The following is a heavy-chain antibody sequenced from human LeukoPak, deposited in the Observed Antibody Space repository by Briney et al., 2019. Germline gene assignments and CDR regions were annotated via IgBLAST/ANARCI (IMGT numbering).Heavy chain of an antibody. CDR2: INPNSGGA. D-gene: IGHD6-19*01. V-gene: IGHV1-2*06. Sequence: ASVKVSCKASGYTFTGYYMHWVRQAPGHGLEWMGRINPNSGGANYAQKFQGRVTMTRDTSISTAYMELSRLRSDDTAVYYCARRTGSGWFYYWGQGTLVTVSS. CDR1: GYTFTGYY. CDR3: ARRTGSGWFYY. J-gene: IGHJ4*02.